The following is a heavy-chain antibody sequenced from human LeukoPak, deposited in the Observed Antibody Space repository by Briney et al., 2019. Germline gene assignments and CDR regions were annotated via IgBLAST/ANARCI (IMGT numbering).Heavy chain of an antibody. CDR3: AGYNCSDTTCYTGGFDY. Sequence: PGGSLRLSCAASGFTFSSYALSWVRQAPGKGLEWVSAISGSGRSTYYADSVKGRFTISRDNSKNTLYLQMNSLRAEDTAVYYCAGYNCSDTTCYTGGFDYWGQGTLVTVSS. J-gene: IGHJ4*02. CDR1: GFTFSSYA. CDR2: ISGSGRST. D-gene: IGHD2-2*02. V-gene: IGHV3-23*01.